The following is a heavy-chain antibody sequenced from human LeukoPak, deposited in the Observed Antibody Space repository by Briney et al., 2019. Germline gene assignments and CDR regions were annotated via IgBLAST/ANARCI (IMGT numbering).Heavy chain of an antibody. CDR1: GGSFSGYY. J-gene: IGHJ6*03. V-gene: IGHV4-34*01. Sequence: NSSETLSLTCAVYGGSFSGYYWSWIRQPPGKGLEWIGEINHSGSTNYNPSLKSRVTISVDTSKNQFSLKLSSVTAADTAVYYCARYKCDSSGYYCYYYYYYMDVWGKGTTVTVSS. D-gene: IGHD3-22*01. CDR3: ARYKCDSSGYYCYYYYYYMDV. CDR2: INHSGST.